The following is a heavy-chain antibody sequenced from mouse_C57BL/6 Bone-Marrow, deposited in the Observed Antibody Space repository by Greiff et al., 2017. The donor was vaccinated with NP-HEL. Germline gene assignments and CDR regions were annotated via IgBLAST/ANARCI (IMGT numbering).Heavy chain of an antibody. CDR1: GFTFSDYY. CDR3: ARHDGSHFDY. CDR2: ISNGGGST. V-gene: IGHV5-12*01. J-gene: IGHJ2*01. D-gene: IGHD1-1*01. Sequence: EVKVVESGGGLVQPGGSLKLSCAASGFTFSDYYMYWVRQTPEKRLEWVAYISNGGGSTYYPDTVKGRFTISRDNAKNTLYLQMSRLKSEDTAMYYCARHDGSHFDYWGQGTTLTVSS.